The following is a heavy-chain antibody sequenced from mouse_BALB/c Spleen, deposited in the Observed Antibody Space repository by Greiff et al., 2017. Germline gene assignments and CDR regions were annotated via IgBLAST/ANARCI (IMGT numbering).Heavy chain of an antibody. Sequence: QVQLQQSGAELAKPGASVKMSCKASGYTFTSYWMHWVKQRPGQGLEWIGYINPSTGYTEYNQKFKDKATLTADKSSSTAYMQLSSLTSEDSAVYYCARRDSSGYVAWFAYWGQGTLVTVSA. CDR3: ARRDSSGYVAWFAY. CDR2: INPSTGYT. J-gene: IGHJ3*01. V-gene: IGHV1-7*01. D-gene: IGHD3-2*01. CDR1: GYTFTSYW.